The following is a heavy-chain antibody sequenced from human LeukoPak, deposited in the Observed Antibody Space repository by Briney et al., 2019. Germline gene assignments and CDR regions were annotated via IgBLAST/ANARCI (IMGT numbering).Heavy chain of an antibody. V-gene: IGHV1-18*01. CDR3: ARDLRYYYDSSGYLIFDY. CDR1: GYTFTTYG. Sequence: ASVKVSCKASGYTFTTYGVSWVRQAPGQGLEWMGWISAYNGNTNYAQKLQGRVTMTTDTSTSTAYMELRSLRSDDTAVYYCARDLRYYYDSSGYLIFDYWGQGTLVTVSS. J-gene: IGHJ4*02. CDR2: ISAYNGNT. D-gene: IGHD3-22*01.